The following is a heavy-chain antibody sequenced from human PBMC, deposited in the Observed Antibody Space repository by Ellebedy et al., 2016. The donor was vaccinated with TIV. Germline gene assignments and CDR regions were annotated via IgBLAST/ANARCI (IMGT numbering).Heavy chain of an antibody. Sequence: GGSLRLXXAAPGFTLSNSGMTWVRQAHGRGLEWVSYISISGTTLYYADSVRGRFTISRDNAKNSLYLRMNSLRADDTAMYYCARVDRVSHAMDVWGQGTPVTVSS. J-gene: IGHJ6*02. CDR1: GFTLSNSG. CDR3: ARVDRVSHAMDV. D-gene: IGHD1-14*01. CDR2: ISISGTTL. V-gene: IGHV3-48*01.